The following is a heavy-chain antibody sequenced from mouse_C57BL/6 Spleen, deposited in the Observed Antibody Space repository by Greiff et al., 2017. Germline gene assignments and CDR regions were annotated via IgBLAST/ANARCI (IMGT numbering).Heavy chain of an antibody. CDR1: GYTFTSYW. D-gene: IGHD3-2*02. Sequence: QVQLQQPGAELVRPGTSVKLSCKASGYTFTSYWMHWVKQRPGQGLEWIGVIDPSDSYTNYNQKFKGKATLTVDTSSSTAYMQLSSLSSEDSAVYYCARSGSSGYVGMDYWGQGTSVTVSA. V-gene: IGHV1-59*01. J-gene: IGHJ4*01. CDR3: ARSGSSGYVGMDY. CDR2: IDPSDSYT.